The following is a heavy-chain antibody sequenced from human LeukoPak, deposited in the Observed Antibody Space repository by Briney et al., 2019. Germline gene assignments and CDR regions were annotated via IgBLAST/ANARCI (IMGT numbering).Heavy chain of an antibody. CDR2: ISGSGDST. D-gene: IGHD2/OR15-2a*01. CDR1: GFTFNNYG. J-gene: IGHJ4*02. V-gene: IGHV3-23*01. CDR3: VLRTPGNYLDY. Sequence: GGSLRLSCAASGFTFNNYGMSWVRQAPGKGLEGVSAISGSGDSTYYADSVKGRFTISRDNPKNTLYLQVNSLRAEDTAVYYCVLRTPGNYLDYWGQGTLVTVSS.